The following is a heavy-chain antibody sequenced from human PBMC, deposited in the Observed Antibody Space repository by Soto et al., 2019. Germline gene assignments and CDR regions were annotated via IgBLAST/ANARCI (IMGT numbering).Heavy chain of an antibody. CDR2: IMPIFRAP. J-gene: IGHJ6*02. V-gene: IGHV1-69*12. Sequence: QVQLVQSGAEVKKPGSSVKVSCKASGGAFSDYAFSWVRQAPGQGLEWLGGIMPIFRAPDYAQKFQGRVTITADEFTRTASMERTSLRSEDTAVYYCASWLKGPDIGNYYYGMDVWGQGTTVTVS. CDR1: GGAFSDYA. CDR3: ASWLKGPDIGNYYYGMDV. D-gene: IGHD2-15*01.